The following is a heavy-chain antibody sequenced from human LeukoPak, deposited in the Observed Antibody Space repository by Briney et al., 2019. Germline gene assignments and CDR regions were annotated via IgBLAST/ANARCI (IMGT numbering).Heavy chain of an antibody. CDR1: GGTFSSYA. D-gene: IGHD4-11*01. V-gene: IGHV1-69*04. CDR2: IIPILGIA. J-gene: IGHJ2*01. CDR3: ARGSASTVDWYFDL. Sequence: SVKVSCKASGGTFSSYAISWVRQAPGQGLEWMGRIIPILGIANYAQKFQGRVTITADKSTSTAYMELSSLRSEDTAVYYCARGSASTVDWYFDLWGRGTLVTVSS.